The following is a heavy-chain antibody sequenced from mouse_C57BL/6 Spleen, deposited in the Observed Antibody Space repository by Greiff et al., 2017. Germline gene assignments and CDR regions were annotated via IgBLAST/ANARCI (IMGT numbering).Heavy chain of an antibody. D-gene: IGHD1-1*01. CDR2: IYPGSGST. J-gene: IGHJ2*01. CDR3: ARSATTGGPFDD. CDR1: GYTFTSYW. V-gene: IGHV1-55*01. Sequence: QVQLQQSGAELVKPGASVKMSCKASGYTFTSYWITWVKQRPGQGLEWIGDIYPGSGSTNYNEKFKSKATLTVDTSSSTAYMQLSSLTSEDSAVYYCARSATTGGPFDDWGQGTTLTVSS.